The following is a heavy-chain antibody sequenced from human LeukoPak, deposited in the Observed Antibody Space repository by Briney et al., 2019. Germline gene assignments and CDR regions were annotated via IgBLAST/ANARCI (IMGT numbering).Heavy chain of an antibody. CDR2: ISYDGSNK. Sequence: PGGSLRLSCAASGFTFSSYGMHWVRQAPGKGLEWVAVISYDGSNKYYADSVKGRFTISRDNSKNTLYLQMNSLRAEDTAVYYCAREVFSSYSAFDIWGQGTMVTVSS. D-gene: IGHD3-10*01. J-gene: IGHJ3*02. V-gene: IGHV3-30*03. CDR1: GFTFSSYG. CDR3: AREVFSSYSAFDI.